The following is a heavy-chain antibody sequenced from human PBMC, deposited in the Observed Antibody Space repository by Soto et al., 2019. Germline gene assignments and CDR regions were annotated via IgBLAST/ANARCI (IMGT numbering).Heavy chain of an antibody. CDR1: GFTFSSEG. Sequence: RGSLRLSCEAPGFTFSSEGMHWVRQAPGKGLEWVAVMSYAGTKRNYADSVKGRFSISRDNSKNTLYLQMNSLRAEDTAVYYCAKGIIREYSGSDDTDAFDSWGQGTMVNVSS. CDR3: AKGIIREYSGSDDTDAFDS. V-gene: IGHV3-30*18. D-gene: IGHD5-12*01. CDR2: MSYAGTKR. J-gene: IGHJ3*02.